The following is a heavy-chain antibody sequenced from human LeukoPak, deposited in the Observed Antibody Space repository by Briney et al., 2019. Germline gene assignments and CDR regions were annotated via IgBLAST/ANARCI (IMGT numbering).Heavy chain of an antibody. J-gene: IGHJ4*02. V-gene: IGHV1-18*01. CDR2: ISAYNGNA. Sequence: ASVKVSCKASGYTFTNYGISWVRQAPGQGLEWMGWISAYNGNANYAQELQGRVTMTTDTSTSTAYMELGSLRSDDTAVYYCARVAAEAYYDRSGYYPFDYWGQGTLVTVSS. CDR1: GYTFTNYG. CDR3: ARVAAEAYYDRSGYYPFDY. D-gene: IGHD3-22*01.